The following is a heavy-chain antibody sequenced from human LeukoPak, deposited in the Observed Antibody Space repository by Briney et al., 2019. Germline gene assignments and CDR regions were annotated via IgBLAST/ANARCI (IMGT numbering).Heavy chain of an antibody. D-gene: IGHD5-18*01. V-gene: IGHV3-23*01. CDR1: GFTFSSYA. CDR2: ISGSGGST. Sequence: GGPLRLSCAASGFTFSSYAMSWVRQAPGKGLEWVSAISGSGGSTYYADSVKGRFTISRDNSKNTLYLQMNSLRAEDTAVYYCARDGYSYGFFDYWGQGTLVTVSS. J-gene: IGHJ4*02. CDR3: ARDGYSYGFFDY.